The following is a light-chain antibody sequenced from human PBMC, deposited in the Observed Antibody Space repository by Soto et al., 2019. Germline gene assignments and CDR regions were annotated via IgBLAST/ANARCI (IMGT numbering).Light chain of an antibody. CDR2: KAS. CDR3: QHYNSYSEA. Sequence: DIQMTQSPSTLSASVGDRVTITCRATQSISTSLAWYQQKPGKAPKLLIYKASTLKSGVPSRFSGSGSGTEFTLTISSLQPDDFATYYCQHYNSYSEAFGQGTKVDI. J-gene: IGKJ1*01. CDR1: QSISTS. V-gene: IGKV1-5*03.